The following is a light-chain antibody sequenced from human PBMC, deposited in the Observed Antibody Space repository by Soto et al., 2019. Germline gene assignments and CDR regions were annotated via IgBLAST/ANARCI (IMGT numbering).Light chain of an antibody. V-gene: IGKV3-15*01. CDR3: QQYNNWPPFT. J-gene: IGKJ2*01. CDR1: QNIRSN. CDR2: GAS. Sequence: EIVLTQSPATLSVSPGERATLSCRASQNIRSNLAWYQQKPGQTPRLLIYGASTRATNIPARFSGSGSGTEFTLTISSLQSEDFAVYYCQQYNNWPPFTFGQGTKLEI.